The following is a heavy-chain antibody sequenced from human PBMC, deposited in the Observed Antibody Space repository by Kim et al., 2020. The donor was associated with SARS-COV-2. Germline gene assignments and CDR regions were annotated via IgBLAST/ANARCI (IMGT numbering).Heavy chain of an antibody. CDR2: IYPGDSVT. CDR3: ARQSGIAVAGTVDYWYFDL. Sequence: GESLKISFKGSGYSFTSYWIGWVRQMPGKGLEWMGIIYPGDSVTRYSPSFQGQVTISADKSISTAYLQWSSLKASDTAMYYCARQSGIAVAGTVDYWYFDLWGRGTLGTVSS. D-gene: IGHD6-19*01. J-gene: IGHJ2*01. V-gene: IGHV5-51*01. CDR1: GYSFTSYW.